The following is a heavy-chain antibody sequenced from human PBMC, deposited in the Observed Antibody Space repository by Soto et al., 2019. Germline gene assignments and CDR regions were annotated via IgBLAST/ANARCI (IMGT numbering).Heavy chain of an antibody. Sequence: VQLQQWGAGVLKPSETLSLTCAAHGGSFSGFQWSWIRQAPGKGLEWIGEINHNGDTNYNPSLKSRVTISIDTSKNEFSLKLTSVTAGDTARYYCARGWGFCDGTRCFPLFYYWGQGVLVTVSS. CDR1: GGSFSGFQ. V-gene: IGHV4-34*01. CDR3: ARGWGFCDGTRCFPLFYY. CDR2: INHNGDT. J-gene: IGHJ4*02. D-gene: IGHD2-2*01.